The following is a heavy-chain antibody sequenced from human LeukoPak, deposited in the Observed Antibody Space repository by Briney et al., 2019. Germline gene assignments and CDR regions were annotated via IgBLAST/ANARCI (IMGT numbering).Heavy chain of an antibody. CDR2: IKQDGSEK. CDR3: ASRRYCSSTSCYYYYYGMDV. V-gene: IGHV3-7*03. D-gene: IGHD2-2*01. Sequence: GSLRLSCAASGFTFSSYWMSWVHQAPGKGLEWVANIKQDGSEKYYVDSVKGRFTISRDNAKNSLYLQMNSLRAEDTAVYYCASRRYCSSTSCYYYYYGMDVWGKGTTVTVSS. J-gene: IGHJ6*04. CDR1: GFTFSSYW.